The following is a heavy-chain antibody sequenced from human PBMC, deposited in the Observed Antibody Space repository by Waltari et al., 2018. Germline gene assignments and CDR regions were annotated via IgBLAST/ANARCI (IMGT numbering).Heavy chain of an antibody. CDR2: IKQAASEK. CDR3: ARDEMHRTTWYHF. Sequence: EVQLVESGGGLVQPGGSRRLAWAVSGFTLGTYTMTWVRPAPGKGLDWVANIKQAASEKYYVDSVKRRFSLSRDNCKNLLYLHMNSLRPDDPAVYYCARDEMHRTTWYHFWGQGTQVTVSS. V-gene: IGHV3-7*04. CDR1: GFTLGTYT. J-gene: IGHJ4*02. D-gene: IGHD6-13*01.